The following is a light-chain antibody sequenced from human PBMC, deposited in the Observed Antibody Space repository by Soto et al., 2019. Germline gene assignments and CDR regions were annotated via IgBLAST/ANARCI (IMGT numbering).Light chain of an antibody. Sequence: QSALTQPRSVSGPPGQSVSISCSGTSSDVGTYNYVSWYQQHPGKAPKLMIYDVSKRPSGVPDRFSGSKSGNTASLTISGLQAEDEADYYCSSYTSSTNYVFGTGTKVTVL. V-gene: IGLV2-11*01. CDR3: SSYTSSTNYV. CDR1: SSDVGTYNY. CDR2: DVS. J-gene: IGLJ1*01.